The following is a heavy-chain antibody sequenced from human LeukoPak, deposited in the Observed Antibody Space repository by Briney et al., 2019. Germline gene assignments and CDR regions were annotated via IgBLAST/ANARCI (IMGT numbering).Heavy chain of an antibody. CDR2: IYHSGST. Sequence: SETLSLTCTVSGYSISSGYYWGWIRQPPGKGLEWIGSIYHSGSTYYNPSLKSRVTISVDTSKNQFSLKLSSVTAADTAVYYRARDYDILTGDDAFDIWGQGTMDTVSS. J-gene: IGHJ3*02. CDR3: ARDYDILTGDDAFDI. V-gene: IGHV4-38-2*02. CDR1: GYSISSGYY. D-gene: IGHD3-9*01.